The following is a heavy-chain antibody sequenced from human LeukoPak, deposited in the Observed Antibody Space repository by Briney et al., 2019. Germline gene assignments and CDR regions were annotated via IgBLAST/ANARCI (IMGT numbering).Heavy chain of an antibody. CDR2: IWYDGSNK. Sequence: GGSLRLSCAASGFTVSSNYMSWVRQAPGKGLEWVAVIWYDGSNKYYADSVKDRFTISRDNSKNTLYLQMNSLRAEDTAVYYCARTYSSSPNYYYGMDVWGQGTTVTVSS. D-gene: IGHD6-13*01. CDR1: GFTVSSNY. CDR3: ARTYSSSPNYYYGMDV. J-gene: IGHJ6*02. V-gene: IGHV3-33*08.